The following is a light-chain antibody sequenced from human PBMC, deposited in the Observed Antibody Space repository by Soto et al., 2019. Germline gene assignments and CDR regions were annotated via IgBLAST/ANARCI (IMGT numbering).Light chain of an antibody. CDR3: HQHGSSPYT. CDR2: GAS. Sequence: EIVLTQSPGTLSLSPGERATLSCRASQSVSSSSLAWYQQKPGQAPRLLIYGASSRATGIPDRFSGSGSGTDFTLTISRLEPEDFVVYYCHQHGSSPYTFGQGTKLEIK. J-gene: IGKJ2*01. CDR1: QSVSSSS. V-gene: IGKV3-20*01.